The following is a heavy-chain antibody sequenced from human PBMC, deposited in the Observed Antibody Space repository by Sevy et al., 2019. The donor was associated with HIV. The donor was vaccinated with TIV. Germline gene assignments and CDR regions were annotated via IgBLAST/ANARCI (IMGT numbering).Heavy chain of an antibody. Sequence: GGSLRLSCVGSGFTFSRHAMHWVRQAPGKGLEWVAVILYDGSNKYYADSVKGRLTISRDNSKNTLDLEMNSLRPEDTAVYYCARSAVAGIEAWFDPWGLGTLVTVSS. D-gene: IGHD6-19*01. V-gene: IGHV3-30-3*01. CDR2: ILYDGSNK. CDR1: GFTFSRHA. J-gene: IGHJ5*02. CDR3: ARSAVAGIEAWFDP.